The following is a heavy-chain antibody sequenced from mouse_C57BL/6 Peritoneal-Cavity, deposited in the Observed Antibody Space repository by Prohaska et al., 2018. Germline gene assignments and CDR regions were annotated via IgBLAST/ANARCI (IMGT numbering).Heavy chain of an antibody. D-gene: IGHD1-1*01. CDR3: ARSGSRGFDY. CDR2: VP. Sequence: VPTYADDFKGRFALSLETSASTAYLQINNLKNEDTATYFCARSGSRGFDYWGQGTTLTVSS. V-gene: IGHV9-3*01. J-gene: IGHJ2*01.